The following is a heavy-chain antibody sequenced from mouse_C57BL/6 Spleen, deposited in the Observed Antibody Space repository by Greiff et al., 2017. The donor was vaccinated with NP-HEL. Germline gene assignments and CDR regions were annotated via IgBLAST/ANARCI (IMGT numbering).Heavy chain of an antibody. D-gene: IGHD2-13*01. Sequence: EVLLVESGPELVKPGASVKISCKASGYSFTDYNMNWVKQSHGKSLEWIGAINPNYGTTSYNQKFKGKATLTVDKSSSTAYMQLSSLTSEDSAVYYCARKGDYSIHGSMDYWGQGTTVTVSS. CDR1: GYSFTDYN. CDR3: ARKGDYSIHGSMDY. J-gene: IGHJ4*01. V-gene: IGHV1-39*01. CDR2: INPNYGTT.